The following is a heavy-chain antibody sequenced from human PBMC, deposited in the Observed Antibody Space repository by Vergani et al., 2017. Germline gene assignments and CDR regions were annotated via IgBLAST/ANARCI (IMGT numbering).Heavy chain of an antibody. CDR3: ARDSNTYDFWSGYYPRNYYYYYMDV. D-gene: IGHD3-3*01. Sequence: QVQLQQSGPGLVKPSQTLSLTCAISGDSVSSNSAAWNWIRQSPSRGLEWLGRTYYRSKWYNDYAVSVKSRITINPDTSKNQFSLQLNSVTPEDTAVYYCARDSNTYDFWSGYYPRNYYYYYMDVWGKGP. V-gene: IGHV6-1*01. J-gene: IGHJ6*03. CDR1: GDSVSSNSAA. CDR2: TYYRSKWYN.